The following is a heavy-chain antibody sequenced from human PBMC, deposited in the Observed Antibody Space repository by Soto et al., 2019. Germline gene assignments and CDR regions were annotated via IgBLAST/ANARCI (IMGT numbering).Heavy chain of an antibody. CDR3: AREGAAAGNYFDY. D-gene: IGHD6-13*01. Sequence: SETLSLTCTVSGGSISSYYWSWIRQPPGKGLEWIGYIYYSGSTNYNPSPKSRVTISVDTSKNQFSLKLSSVTAADTAVYYCAREGAAAGNYFDYWGQGTLVTVSS. CDR2: IYYSGST. V-gene: IGHV4-59*01. J-gene: IGHJ4*02. CDR1: GGSISSYY.